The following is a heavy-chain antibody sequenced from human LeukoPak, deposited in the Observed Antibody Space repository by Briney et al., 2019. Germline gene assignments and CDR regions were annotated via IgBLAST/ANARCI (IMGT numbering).Heavy chain of an antibody. D-gene: IGHD3-10*01. Sequence: GASVKVSCKASGYTFTSYHMHWVRQAPGQGLEWMGWISAYSGNTNYADNLQGRLTMTTDTSTSTAHMELRSLRSDDTAVYYCVRVAMIRGVVFKNWFDSWGQGSLVTVSS. CDR1: GYTFTSYH. V-gene: IGHV1-18*04. CDR2: ISAYSGNT. J-gene: IGHJ5*01. CDR3: VRVAMIRGVVFKNWFDS.